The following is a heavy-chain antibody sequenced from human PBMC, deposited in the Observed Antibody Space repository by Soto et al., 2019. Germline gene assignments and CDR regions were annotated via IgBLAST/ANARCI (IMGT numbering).Heavy chain of an antibody. CDR2: IKSKTNGGTT. J-gene: IGHJ4*02. CDR1: GFTLSNAW. V-gene: IGHV3-15*01. Sequence: EEQLVESGGGLVKPGGSLTLSCAASGFTLSNAWMSWVRQAPGKGLEWVGRIKSKTNGGTTDYAATVKDRFTISRDDSNNTLYLQMNSLKTEDAAVYYCATAQGGFWGQGSVVTVSS. CDR3: ATAQGGF.